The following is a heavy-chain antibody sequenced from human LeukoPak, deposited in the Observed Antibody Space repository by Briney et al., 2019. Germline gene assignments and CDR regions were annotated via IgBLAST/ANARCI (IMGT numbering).Heavy chain of an antibody. Sequence: ASVRVSFKASGYTFTSYGITRGGQAPGQGGEGRGWTSVYSGDRKYAQKLQGRGTMTTDTSPDTAYPELRRLRSEDTAVYYCARAYYPALNDYSLYWGQGTLVTVSS. V-gene: IGHV1-18*01. CDR2: TSVYSGDR. D-gene: IGHD5-12*01. CDR3: ARAYYPALNDYSLY. CDR1: GYTFTSYG. J-gene: IGHJ4*02.